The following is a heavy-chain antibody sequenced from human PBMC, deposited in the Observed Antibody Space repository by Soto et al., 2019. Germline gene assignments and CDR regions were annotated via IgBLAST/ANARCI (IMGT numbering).Heavy chain of an antibody. CDR3: AGPIPFDY. V-gene: IGHV4-61*01. CDR2: IYYSGST. CDR1: GGSVSSGSYY. Sequence: SETLSLTCTVSGGSVSSGSYYWSWIRQPPGKGLEWIGYIYYSGSTNYNPSLKSRVTISVDTSENQFSLKLSSVTAADTAVYYCAGPIPFDYWGQGTLVTVSS. J-gene: IGHJ4*02.